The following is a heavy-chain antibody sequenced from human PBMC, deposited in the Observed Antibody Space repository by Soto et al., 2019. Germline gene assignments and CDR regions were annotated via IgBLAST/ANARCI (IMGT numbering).Heavy chain of an antibody. CDR1: GGTFSSYA. Sequence: ASVKVSCKASGGTFSSYAISWVRQAPGQGLEWMGGIIPIFGTANYAQKFQGRVTITADESTSTAYMELSSLRSEDTAVYYCAFSITMVRGVIIKNYYYYGMDVWGQGTTVTVSS. CDR2: IIPIFGTA. CDR3: AFSITMVRGVIIKNYYYYGMDV. J-gene: IGHJ6*02. V-gene: IGHV1-69*13. D-gene: IGHD3-10*01.